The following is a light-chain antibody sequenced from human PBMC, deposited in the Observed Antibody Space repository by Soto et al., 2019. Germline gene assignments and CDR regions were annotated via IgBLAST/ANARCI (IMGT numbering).Light chain of an antibody. J-gene: IGKJ2*01. Sequence: DIQMTQSPSTLSASVGDRVTITCRSIQSVTNWLAWYQQKPGKAPNLLIYDASKLQSGIPSRFSGSGSGTEFTLTISSLQPDDFATYYCQQYTAYPYTFGQGNKLEIK. CDR2: DAS. CDR3: QQYTAYPYT. CDR1: QSVTNW. V-gene: IGKV1-5*01.